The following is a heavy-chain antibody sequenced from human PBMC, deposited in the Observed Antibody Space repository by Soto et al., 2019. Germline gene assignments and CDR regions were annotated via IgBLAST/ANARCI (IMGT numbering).Heavy chain of an antibody. CDR3: ARAYYDILTGYFHSFDY. CDR2: IYYSGST. CDR1: GGSVSSGSYY. V-gene: IGHV4-61*01. Sequence: SETLSLTCTVSGGSVSSGSYYWSWIRQPPGKGLEWIGYIYYSGSTNYNPSLKSRVTISVDTSKNQFSLKLSSVTAADTAVYYCARAYYDILTGYFHSFDYWGPGTLLTVSS. J-gene: IGHJ4*02. D-gene: IGHD3-9*01.